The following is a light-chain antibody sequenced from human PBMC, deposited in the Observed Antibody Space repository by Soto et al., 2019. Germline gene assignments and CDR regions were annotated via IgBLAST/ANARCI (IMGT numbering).Light chain of an antibody. CDR1: SSDVGGYNS. CDR3: SSHAGSNNFPYV. CDR2: EVS. Sequence: QSALTQPPSASGSPGQSVTISCTGTSSDVGGYNSVSWYQQHPGKAPKVMIYEVSKRPSGVPDRFSGSKSGNTASLTVSGLQAEDDADYYCSSHAGSNNFPYVFGSGTKVTVL. V-gene: IGLV2-8*01. J-gene: IGLJ1*01.